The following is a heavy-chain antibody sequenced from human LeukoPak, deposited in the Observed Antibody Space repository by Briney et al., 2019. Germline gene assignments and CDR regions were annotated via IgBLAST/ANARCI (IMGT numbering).Heavy chain of an antibody. V-gene: IGHV3-30*18. CDR3: AKRPSDYGDYVSCFDY. J-gene: IGHJ4*02. CDR1: GFSFISYG. Sequence: GGSLRLSCAASGFSFISYGMHWVRQAPGKGLEWVGVISDDGRRKDYADSVKGRFTISRDNSKDALYLQMNSLRAEDTAVYYCAKRPSDYGDYVSCFDYWGQGTLVTVSS. CDR2: ISDDGRRK. D-gene: IGHD4-17*01.